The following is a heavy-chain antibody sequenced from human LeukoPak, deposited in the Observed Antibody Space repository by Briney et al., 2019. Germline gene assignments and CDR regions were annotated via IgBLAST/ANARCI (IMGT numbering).Heavy chain of an antibody. J-gene: IGHJ6*02. Sequence: SETLSLTCTVSGGSISSSDYYWGWIRQSPGKGLEWIGNIYYSGGTYYNPSLKSRVTISIDTSKNQFSLKLSSVTAADTAVYYCARGLTDYGMDVWGQGTTVTVSS. V-gene: IGHV4-39*07. D-gene: IGHD7-27*01. CDR1: GGSISSSDYY. CDR2: IYYSGGT. CDR3: ARGLTDYGMDV.